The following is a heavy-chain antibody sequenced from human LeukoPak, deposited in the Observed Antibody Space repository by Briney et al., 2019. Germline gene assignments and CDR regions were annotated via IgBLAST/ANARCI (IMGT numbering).Heavy chain of an antibody. J-gene: IGHJ4*02. V-gene: IGHV3-30*18. Sequence: GGSLRLSCAASGFTFSSYGMPWVRQAPGKGLEWVAVISYDGSNKYYADSVKGRFTISRDNSKNTLYLQMNSLRAEDTAVYYCAKDGGYSGYWGQGTLVTVSS. CDR3: AKDGGYSGY. CDR1: GFTFSSYG. CDR2: ISYDGSNK. D-gene: IGHD5-12*01.